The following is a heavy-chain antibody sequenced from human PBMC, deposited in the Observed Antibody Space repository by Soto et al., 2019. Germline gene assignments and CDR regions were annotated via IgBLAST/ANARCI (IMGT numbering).Heavy chain of an antibody. CDR3: VRDLAAAGPFDC. J-gene: IGHJ4*02. Sequence: QVQLVQSGAEVKKPGASVKVSCKASGYTFTNYAFSWVRQAPGQGLEWIGWISSYNGNTNYPQKLQGRVTMTTDTSTSTAYMELRSLRSDDTDVYYCVRDLAAAGPFDCWGQGTLVTVSS. D-gene: IGHD6-13*01. CDR1: GYTFTNYA. CDR2: ISSYNGNT. V-gene: IGHV1-18*01.